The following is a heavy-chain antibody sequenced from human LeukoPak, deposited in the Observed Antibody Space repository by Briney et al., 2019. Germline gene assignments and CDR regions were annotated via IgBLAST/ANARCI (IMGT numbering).Heavy chain of an antibody. CDR2: ISGSGGST. J-gene: IGHJ4*02. Sequence: PGGSLRLSCAASGFTFSSYLMSWVRQAPGKGLEWVSGISGSGGSTYYADSVKGRFTISRDNSKNTLYLQMNSLRAEDTAVYYCAKDTREVIDYWGQGTLVTVSS. CDR1: GFTFSSYL. V-gene: IGHV3-23*01. CDR3: AKDTREVIDY. D-gene: IGHD1-26*01.